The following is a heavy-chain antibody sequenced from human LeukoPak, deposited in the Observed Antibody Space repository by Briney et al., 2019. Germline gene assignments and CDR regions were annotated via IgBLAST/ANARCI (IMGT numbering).Heavy chain of an antibody. Sequence: GGSLILSCAASGFPFIPYWMTSVRQAPGQGLEGEDNIKEVGSEKYYLDSVKGRFTISRDNAKNSLYLQMNSLRAEDTALYYCAKENIYCSGNSCYHDAFDIWGQGTMVTVSS. CDR1: GFPFIPYW. CDR2: IKEVGSEK. CDR3: AKENIYCSGNSCYHDAFDI. J-gene: IGHJ3*02. D-gene: IGHD2-2*01. V-gene: IGHV3-7*03.